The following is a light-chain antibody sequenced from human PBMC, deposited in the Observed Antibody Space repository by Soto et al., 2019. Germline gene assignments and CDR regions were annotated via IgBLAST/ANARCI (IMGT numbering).Light chain of an antibody. CDR2: DAS. Sequence: EIVLTQSPGTLSLSPGDRATLSCRASQSISNNFLAWYQQKPGQGPRILFYDASSRATGIPDRVSGSGSGTDFTLTVSRLEPEDFAVYYCQQYGGVPYTFGQGTKVDIK. J-gene: IGKJ2*01. CDR1: QSISNNF. V-gene: IGKV3-20*01. CDR3: QQYGGVPYT.